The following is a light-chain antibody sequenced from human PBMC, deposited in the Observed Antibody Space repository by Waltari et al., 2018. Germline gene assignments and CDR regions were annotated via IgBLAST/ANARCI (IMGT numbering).Light chain of an antibody. CDR2: SNN. CDR3: AAWDDSLNGPV. Sequence: QSVLTQPPSASGTPGQRVTISCSGSSPNIGSNTVNWYQQLPGTAPKLLIYSNNQRPSGVPDRFSCSKSGTSASLAISGLQSEDEADYYCAAWDDSLNGPVFGGGTKLTVL. V-gene: IGLV1-44*01. J-gene: IGLJ2*01. CDR1: SPNIGSNT.